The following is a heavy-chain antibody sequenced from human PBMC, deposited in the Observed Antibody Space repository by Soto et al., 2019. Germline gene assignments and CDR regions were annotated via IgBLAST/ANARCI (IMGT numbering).Heavy chain of an antibody. CDR1: VFTFDDYT. CDR2: ISWDGGST. CDR3: AKGPRDGAES. J-gene: IGHJ5*02. V-gene: IGHV3-43*01. D-gene: IGHD3-16*01. Sequence: GSLRLSCAASVFTFDDYTMHWVRQAPGKGLEWVSLISWDGGSTYYADSVKGRFTISRDNSKNSLYLQMNSLRTEDTALYYCAKGPRDGAESWGQGTLVTVSS.